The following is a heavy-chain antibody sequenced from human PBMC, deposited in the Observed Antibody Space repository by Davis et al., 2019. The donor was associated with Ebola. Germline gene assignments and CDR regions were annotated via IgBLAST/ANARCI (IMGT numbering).Heavy chain of an antibody. V-gene: IGHV4-59*11. D-gene: IGHD2-2*01. CDR1: GGSISSHY. Sequence: SETLSLTCTVSGGSISSHYWSWIRQSPEKGLEWIGYVYFSGSTNYNPSLKSRVTISVDSSKKQLSLNLRSVTAADTAVYYCARLGYCSSTSCRWFDPWGQGTLVTVSS. J-gene: IGHJ5*02. CDR2: VYFSGST. CDR3: ARLGYCSSTSCRWFDP.